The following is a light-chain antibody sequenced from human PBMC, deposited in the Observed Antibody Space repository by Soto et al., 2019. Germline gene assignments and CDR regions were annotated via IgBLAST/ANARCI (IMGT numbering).Light chain of an antibody. CDR2: GAS. V-gene: IGKV3-20*01. Sequence: EILLTQSPGTLSLSPWEIATLSCRASQSVSNNYLAWYQQKPGQAPRLLIYGASNRATGIPDRFSGSGSGTDFTLTISRLEPEDFAVYYCQQYGSSGTFGQGTKVDIK. CDR1: QSVSNNY. J-gene: IGKJ1*01. CDR3: QQYGSSGT.